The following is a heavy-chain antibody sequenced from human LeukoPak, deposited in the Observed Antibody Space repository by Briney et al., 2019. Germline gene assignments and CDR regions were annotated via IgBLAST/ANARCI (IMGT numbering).Heavy chain of an antibody. CDR3: VRNSGELGA. CDR2: IYSAGGA. J-gene: IGHJ5*02. Sequence: PGGSLRLSCAASGLTVSKNYMSWVRRAAGKGLEWVALIYSAGGAYYADSVKGRFTISRDNSKNTLHLQMNSLRAEDTAVYYCVRNSGELGAWGQGTLVTVSS. CDR1: GLTVSKNY. D-gene: IGHD2-21*01. V-gene: IGHV3-53*01.